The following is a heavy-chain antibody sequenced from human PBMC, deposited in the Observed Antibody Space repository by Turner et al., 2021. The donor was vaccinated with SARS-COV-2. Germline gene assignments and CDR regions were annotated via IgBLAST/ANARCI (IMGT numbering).Heavy chain of an antibody. Sequence: EVQLVESGGGLVQPGGSLSLSCAASGFTASSNYMSWFRQAPGKGLEWVSISYSGGSTYYADSVKGRFTSSRDNSKNTLYLQMNSLRDEDTAVYYCAREIDDYVWGSYRRGDWGQGTLVTVSS. V-gene: IGHV3-66*01. CDR2: SYSGGST. CDR1: GFTASSNY. CDR3: AREIDDYVWGSYRRGD. J-gene: IGHJ4*02. D-gene: IGHD3-16*02.